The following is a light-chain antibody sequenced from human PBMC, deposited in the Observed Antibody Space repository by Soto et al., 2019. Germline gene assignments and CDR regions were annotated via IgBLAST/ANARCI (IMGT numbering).Light chain of an antibody. CDR1: QSVRSS. Sequence: EIVLTQSPGTLSLSPGERATLSCWASQSVRSSLAWYQQKPGQAPRLLIYGAAYRATGIPDRFSGSGSGTDFILTISRLEPEDCAVYFCQQYGWSPYTFGQGTRLEIK. J-gene: IGKJ2*01. V-gene: IGKV3-20*01. CDR2: GAA. CDR3: QQYGWSPYT.